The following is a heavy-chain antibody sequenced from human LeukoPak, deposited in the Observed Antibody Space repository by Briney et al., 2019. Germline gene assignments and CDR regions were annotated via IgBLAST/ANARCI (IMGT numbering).Heavy chain of an antibody. Sequence: GGSLRLSCAASGFTFNRNNMNWVRQAPGKGLEWVSYISSTSITMYYADSVKGRFTISRDNSKNTLYLQMNSLRAEDTALYYCAKRDGYNSNPLKDWGQGTLVTVSS. D-gene: IGHD5-24*01. CDR3: AKRDGYNSNPLKD. CDR1: GFTFNRNN. V-gene: IGHV3-48*01. CDR2: ISSTSITM. J-gene: IGHJ4*02.